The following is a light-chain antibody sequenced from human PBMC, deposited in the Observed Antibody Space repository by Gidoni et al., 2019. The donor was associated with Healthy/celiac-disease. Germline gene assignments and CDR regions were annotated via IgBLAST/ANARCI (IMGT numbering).Light chain of an antibody. CDR3: QQYNNWPGLT. V-gene: IGKV3-15*01. Sequence: EIVMTQSPATLSVSPGERATLSCRASQSVSSNLAWYQQKPGQAPRLLIYGASTRATGIPARFSGSGSGTEFTLTISSLQSEDFAVSYCQQYNNWPGLTFGPGTKVDIK. CDR1: QSVSSN. CDR2: GAS. J-gene: IGKJ3*01.